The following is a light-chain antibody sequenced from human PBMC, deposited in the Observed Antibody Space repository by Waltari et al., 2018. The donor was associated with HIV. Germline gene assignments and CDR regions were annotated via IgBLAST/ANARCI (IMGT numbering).Light chain of an antibody. V-gene: IGLV2-14*01. CDR3: SSYTSSSTPHVV. CDR2: EVS. J-gene: IGLJ2*01. CDR1: SSDVGGYNY. Sequence: VSGSPGQSITISCTGTSSDVGGYNYVSWYQQHPGKAPKLMIYEVSNRPSGVSNRFSGSKSGNTASLTISGLQAEDEADYYCSSYTSSSTPHVVFGGGTKLTVL.